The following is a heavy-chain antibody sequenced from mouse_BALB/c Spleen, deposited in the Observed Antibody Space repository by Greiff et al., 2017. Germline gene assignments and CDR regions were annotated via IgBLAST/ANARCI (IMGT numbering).Heavy chain of an antibody. CDR3: ARELGLPFFAY. D-gene: IGHD3-1*01. V-gene: IGHV1-82*01. CDR2: IYPGDGDT. CDR1: GYAFSSSW. Sequence: QVQLKQSGPELVKPGASVKISCKASGYAFSSSWMNWVKQRPGQGLEWIGRIYPGDGDTNYNGKFKGKATLTADKSSSTAYMQLSSLTSVDSAVYFCARELGLPFFAYWGQGTLVTVSA. J-gene: IGHJ3*01.